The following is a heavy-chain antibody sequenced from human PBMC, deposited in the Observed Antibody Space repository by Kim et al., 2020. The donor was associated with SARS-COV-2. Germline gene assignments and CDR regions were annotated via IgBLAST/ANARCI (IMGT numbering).Heavy chain of an antibody. Sequence: SVKVSCKASGGTFSSYAISWVRQAPGQGLEWMGGIIPIFGTANYAQKFQGRVTITADESTSTAYMELSSLRSEDTAVYYCAREKDGIQLWPGYSSGWYAPRYYYGMDVWGQGTTVTVSS. J-gene: IGHJ6*02. D-gene: IGHD6-19*01. CDR1: GGTFSSYA. CDR2: IIPIFGTA. V-gene: IGHV1-69*13. CDR3: AREKDGIQLWPGYSSGWYAPRYYYGMDV.